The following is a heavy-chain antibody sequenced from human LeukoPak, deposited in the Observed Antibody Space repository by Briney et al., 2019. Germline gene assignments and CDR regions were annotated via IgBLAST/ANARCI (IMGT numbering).Heavy chain of an antibody. J-gene: IGHJ4*02. Sequence: PGGSLRLSCAASGFTFSSYAMHWVRQAPGKGLEWVAVISYDGSNKYYADSVKGRFTISRDNSKNTLYLQMNSLRDEDTAVYYCAAAGDYWGQGILVTVSS. V-gene: IGHV3-30-3*01. D-gene: IGHD3-10*01. CDR1: GFTFSSYA. CDR3: AAAGDY. CDR2: ISYDGSNK.